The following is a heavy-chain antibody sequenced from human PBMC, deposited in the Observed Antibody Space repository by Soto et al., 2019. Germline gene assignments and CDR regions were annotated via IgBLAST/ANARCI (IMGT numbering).Heavy chain of an antibody. V-gene: IGHV1-46*01. J-gene: IGHJ6*03. CDR1: GYTFTSYY. CDR2: INPSGGST. Sequence: ASVKVSCKASGYTFTSYYMHWVRQAPGQGLEWMGIINPSGGSTSYAQKFQGRVTMTKDTSTDTAYMELSSLRSEDTAVYYCATYLMDSGSYPAYYYYYYMDVWGKGTTVTSP. CDR3: ATYLMDSGSYPAYYYYYYMDV. D-gene: IGHD3-10*01.